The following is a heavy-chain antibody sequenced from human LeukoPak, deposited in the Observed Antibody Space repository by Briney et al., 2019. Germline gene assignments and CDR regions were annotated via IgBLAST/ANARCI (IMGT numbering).Heavy chain of an antibody. CDR1: GGTFSSYA. Sequence: SVKVSCKASGGTFSSYAISWVRQAPGQGLEWMGGIIPIFGTANYAQKFQGRVTITADESTSTAYMELSSLRSEDTAVYYCARDPFPYYYDSSGYRFDYWGQGTLVTVSS. V-gene: IGHV1-69*13. CDR2: IIPIFGTA. CDR3: ARDPFPYYYDSSGYRFDY. D-gene: IGHD3-22*01. J-gene: IGHJ4*02.